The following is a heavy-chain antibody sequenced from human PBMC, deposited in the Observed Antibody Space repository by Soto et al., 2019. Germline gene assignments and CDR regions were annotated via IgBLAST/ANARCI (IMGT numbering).Heavy chain of an antibody. V-gene: IGHV3-7*01. CDR3: ARDDNPNLANGWYDAFDS. CDR2: IKQDGSEK. Sequence: EVQLVESGGGLVQPGGSLRLSCAASGFTFSIYWMNWVRQAPGKGLEWVANIKQDGSEKNYVDSGKCRLTFSRDNAKNSMYLQMNRLRAEDTAVYFCARDDNPNLANGWYDAFDSWGQGTMVTGSS. CDR1: GFTFSIYW. D-gene: IGHD6-19*01. J-gene: IGHJ3*02.